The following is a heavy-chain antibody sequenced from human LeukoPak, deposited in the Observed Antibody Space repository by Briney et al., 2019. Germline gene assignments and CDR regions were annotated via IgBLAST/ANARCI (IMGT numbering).Heavy chain of an antibody. V-gene: IGHV4-39*07. CDR1: GGSISSSSYY. CDR3: ASNLRGRRLRLGELSLYRFDY. J-gene: IGHJ4*02. D-gene: IGHD3-16*02. Sequence: SETLSLTCTVSGGSISSSSYYWGWIRQPPGKGLEWIGSIYYSGSTYYNPSPKSRVTISVDTSKNQFSLKLSSVTAADTAVYYCASNLRGRRLRLGELSLYRFDYWGQGTLVTVSS. CDR2: IYYSGST.